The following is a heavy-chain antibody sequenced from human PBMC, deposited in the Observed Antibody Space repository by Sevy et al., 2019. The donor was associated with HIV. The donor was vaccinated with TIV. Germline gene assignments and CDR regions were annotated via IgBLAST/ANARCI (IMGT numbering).Heavy chain of an antibody. CDR1: GFTFSSYS. V-gene: IGHV3-21*01. Sequence: GGSLRLSCAASGFTFSSYSMNWVRQAPGKGLEWFSSISSSSSYIYYADSVKGRFTISRDNPKNSLYLQMNSLRAEDTAVYYCARKEDSSGWYLRGGRLYYFDYWGQGTLVTVSS. CDR3: ARKEDSSGWYLRGGRLYYFDY. J-gene: IGHJ4*02. CDR2: ISSSSSYI. D-gene: IGHD6-19*01.